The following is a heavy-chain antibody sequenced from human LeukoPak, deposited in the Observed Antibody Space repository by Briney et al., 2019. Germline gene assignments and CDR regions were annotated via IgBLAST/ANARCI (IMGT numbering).Heavy chain of an antibody. CDR1: GGSISSYY. CDR3: AGTYYYDSSGASGGSFDY. J-gene: IGHJ4*02. V-gene: IGHV4-59*01. CDR2: IYYSGST. Sequence: PSETLSLTCTVSGGSISSYYWSWIRQPPGKGLEWIGYIYYSGSTNYNPSLKSRVTISVDTSKNQFSLKLSSVTAADTAVYYCAGTYYYDSSGASGGSFDYLGQGTLVTVSS. D-gene: IGHD3-22*01.